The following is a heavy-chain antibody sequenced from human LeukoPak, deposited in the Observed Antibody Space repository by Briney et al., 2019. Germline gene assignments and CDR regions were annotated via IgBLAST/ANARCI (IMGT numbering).Heavy chain of an antibody. V-gene: IGHV4-4*09. CDR2: THPSGNT. CDR1: GGSNNSYY. J-gene: IGHJ5*02. CDR3: ARKAPKKGWFDP. Sequence: PSETLSLSCTVSGGSNNSYYWSWIRQPPGKGLEWIGYTHPSGNTNYSPSLKSRVTISIDTSRNQFSLKLSSVTAADTAVYFCARKAPKKGWFDPWGQGTLVTVSS.